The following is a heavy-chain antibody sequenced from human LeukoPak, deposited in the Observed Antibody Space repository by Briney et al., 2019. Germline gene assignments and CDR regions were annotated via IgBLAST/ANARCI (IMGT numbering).Heavy chain of an antibody. Sequence: GGSLRLSCAASGFTFDDYAMHWVRQAPGKGLEWVSGISWNSGSIGYADSVKGRFTISRDNAKNSLYLQMNSLRAEDTAVYYCARDPRYSGSYHGGDYWGQGTLVTVSS. CDR1: GFTFDDYA. D-gene: IGHD1-26*01. CDR2: ISWNSGSI. J-gene: IGHJ4*02. CDR3: ARDPRYSGSYHGGDY. V-gene: IGHV3-9*01.